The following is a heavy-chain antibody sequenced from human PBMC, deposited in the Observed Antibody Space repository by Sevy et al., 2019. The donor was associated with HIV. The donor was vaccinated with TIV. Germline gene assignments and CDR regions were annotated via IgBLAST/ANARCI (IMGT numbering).Heavy chain of an antibody. J-gene: IGHJ4*02. CDR2: LKSDGYGGKV. CDR3: ARWRAAQSIFDY. Sequence: GGSLRLSCTASGFTFGDYCMSWVRQAPGKGLEWVAFLKSDGYGGKVDHAASVRGRFVITRDDSKTIDHLQMNDLKTEDTGVYYCARWRAAQSIFDYWGQGALVTVSS. CDR1: GFTFGDYC. D-gene: IGHD6-13*01. V-gene: IGHV3-49*04.